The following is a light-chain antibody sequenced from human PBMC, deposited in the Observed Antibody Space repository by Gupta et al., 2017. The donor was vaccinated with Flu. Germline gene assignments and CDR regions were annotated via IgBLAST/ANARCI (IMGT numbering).Light chain of an antibody. CDR3: TAWDDSLNGPGYV. V-gene: IGLV1-44*01. Sequence: TISCSGSSSNIGSNTVNWYQQLPGTAPKLLIYSNNQRPSGVPDRFSGSKSGTSASLAISGLQSEDEADYYCTAWDDSLNGPGYVFGTGTKVTVL. CDR2: SNN. J-gene: IGLJ1*01. CDR1: SSNIGSNT.